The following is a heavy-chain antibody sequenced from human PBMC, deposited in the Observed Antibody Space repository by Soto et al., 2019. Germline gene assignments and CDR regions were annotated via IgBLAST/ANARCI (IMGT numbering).Heavy chain of an antibody. CDR2: ISYDGSNK. CDR1: GFTFSSYG. J-gene: IGHJ6*02. D-gene: IGHD5-18*01. V-gene: IGHV3-30*18. Sequence: GGSLRLSCAASGFTFSSYGMHWVRQAPGKGLEWVAVISYDGSNKYYVDSVKGRFTISRDNSKNTLYLQMNSLGAEDTAVYYCAKEGTTMVDYYYYYGMDVWGQGTTVTVSS. CDR3: AKEGTTMVDYYYYYGMDV.